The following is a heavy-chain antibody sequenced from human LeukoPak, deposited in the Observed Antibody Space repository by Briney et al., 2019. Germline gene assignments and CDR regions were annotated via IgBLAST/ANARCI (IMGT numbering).Heavy chain of an antibody. CDR2: ISGSGGNT. J-gene: IGHJ4*02. Sequence: GSLRLSCAASGFTFSSYAMSWVRQAPGKGLEWVSAISGSGGNTYYADSVKGRFTISRDNSKNTLYLQMNSLRAEDTAVYYCAKDTYGSGSYSLDYWGQGTLVTVSS. D-gene: IGHD3-10*01. CDR3: AKDTYGSGSYSLDY. CDR1: GFTFSSYA. V-gene: IGHV3-23*01.